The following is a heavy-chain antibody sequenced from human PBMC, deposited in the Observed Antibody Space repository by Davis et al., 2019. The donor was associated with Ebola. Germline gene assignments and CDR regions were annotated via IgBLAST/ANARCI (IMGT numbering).Heavy chain of an antibody. CDR2: IFPGDSDT. CDR3: ARGTNAYSPGAYFDS. D-gene: IGHD5-24*01. CDR1: GYSFITYW. V-gene: IGHV5-51*01. Sequence: GESLKISCKASGYSFITYWIVWVRQMPGKGLECMGIIFPGDSDTRYSPSFQGQVTISADKSITTAYLQWSSLKASDTAIYYCARGTNAYSPGAYFDSWGQGTLVTVSS. J-gene: IGHJ4*02.